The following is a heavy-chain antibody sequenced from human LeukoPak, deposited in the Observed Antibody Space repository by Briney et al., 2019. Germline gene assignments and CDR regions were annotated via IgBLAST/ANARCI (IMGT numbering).Heavy chain of an antibody. CDR1: GYTLTELS. V-gene: IGHV1-24*01. D-gene: IGHD1-14*01. CDR2: FDPEDGET. CDR3: ATGITWTGDAFDI. Sequence: GASVKVSCKVSGYTLTELSMHWVRQAPGKGLEWMEGFDPEDGETIYAQKFQGRVTMTEDTSTDTAYMELSSLRSEDTAVYYCATGITWTGDAFDIWGQGTMVTVSS. J-gene: IGHJ3*02.